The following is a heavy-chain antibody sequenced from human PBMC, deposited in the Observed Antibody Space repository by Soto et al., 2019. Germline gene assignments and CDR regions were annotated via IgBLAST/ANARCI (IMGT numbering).Heavy chain of an antibody. V-gene: IGHV4-59*01. Sequence: ETLSLTCTVSGGSISSYYWSWIRQPPGKGLEWIGYIYYSGSTNYNPSLKSRVTISVDTSKNQFSLKLSAVTAADTAVYYCTRIERVAGPYYFDYWGQGTLVTVSS. J-gene: IGHJ4*02. CDR1: GGSISSYY. CDR3: TRIERVAGPYYFDY. D-gene: IGHD6-19*01. CDR2: IYYSGST.